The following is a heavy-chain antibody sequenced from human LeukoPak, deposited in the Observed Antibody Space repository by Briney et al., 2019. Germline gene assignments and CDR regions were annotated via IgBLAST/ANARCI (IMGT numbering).Heavy chain of an antibody. J-gene: IGHJ4*02. CDR1: GLTFSSYW. CDR3: ARPGSSRTIDY. D-gene: IGHD1-26*01. Sequence: PGRSLRLSCAASGLTFSSYWMHWVRQAPGKGLVWVSRINSDGSSTSYADSVKGRFTISRDNAKNTLYLQMNSLRAEDTAVYYCARPGSSRTIDYWGQGTLVTVSS. CDR2: INSDGSST. V-gene: IGHV3-74*01.